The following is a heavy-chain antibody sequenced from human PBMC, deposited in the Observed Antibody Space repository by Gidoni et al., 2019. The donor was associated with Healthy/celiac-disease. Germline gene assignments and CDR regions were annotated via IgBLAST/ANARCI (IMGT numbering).Heavy chain of an antibody. J-gene: IGHJ4*02. V-gene: IGHV3-30-3*01. CDR3: AREGGSGPGDY. D-gene: IGHD2-15*01. CDR1: GFTFSCYA. Sequence: QVQPVGSGGGVVQPGRSLTLYCAASGFTFSCYAMHWARQSPGKGLEWVAVISYDGSNKYYADSVKGRFTISRDNSKNTLYLQMNSLRAEDTAVYYCAREGGSGPGDYWGQGTLVTVSS. CDR2: ISYDGSNK.